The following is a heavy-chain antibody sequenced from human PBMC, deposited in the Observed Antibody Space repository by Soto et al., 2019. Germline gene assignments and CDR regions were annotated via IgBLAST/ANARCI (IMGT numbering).Heavy chain of an antibody. J-gene: IGHJ6*02. CDR3: ARDGAFRTPYSSKRSGMDV. V-gene: IGHV3-33*01. D-gene: IGHD6-13*01. CDR2: IWYDGSNK. CDR1: GFTFSSYG. Sequence: GGSLRLSCAASGFTFSSYGMHWVRQAPGKGLEWVAVIWYDGSNKYYADSVKGRFTISRDNSKNTLYLQMNSLRAEDTAVYYCARDGAFRTPYSSKRSGMDVWGQGTTVTVSS.